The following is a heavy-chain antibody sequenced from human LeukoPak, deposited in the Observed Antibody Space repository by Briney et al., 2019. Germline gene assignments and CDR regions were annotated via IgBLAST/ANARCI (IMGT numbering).Heavy chain of an antibody. D-gene: IGHD3-22*01. CDR2: IYYSGST. V-gene: IGHV4-39*07. J-gene: IGHJ4*02. CDR3: ARAVRYYYDSSALFDY. Sequence: SETLSLTCTVSGGSISSSSYYWGWIRQPPGKGLEWIGSIYYSGSTYYNPSLKSRVTISVDTSKNQFSLKLSSVTAADTAVYYCARAVRYYYDSSALFDYWGQGTLVTVSS. CDR1: GGSISSSSYY.